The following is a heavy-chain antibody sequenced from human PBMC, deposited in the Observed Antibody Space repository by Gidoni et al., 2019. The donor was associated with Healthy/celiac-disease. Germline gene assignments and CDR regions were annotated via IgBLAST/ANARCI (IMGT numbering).Heavy chain of an antibody. Sequence: QVQLQESGPGLAKPSETLSPTCTVPGGSISSYYWSWIRQPPGKGLEWIGYNYYSGSPNYNPSLKSRVTISVDTSKNQFSLKLSSVTAADAAVYYCARVGITMVRGVRAWFDPWGQGTLVTVSS. CDR3: ARVGITMVRGVRAWFDP. CDR1: GGSISSYY. D-gene: IGHD3-10*01. CDR2: NYYSGSP. J-gene: IGHJ5*02. V-gene: IGHV4-59*01.